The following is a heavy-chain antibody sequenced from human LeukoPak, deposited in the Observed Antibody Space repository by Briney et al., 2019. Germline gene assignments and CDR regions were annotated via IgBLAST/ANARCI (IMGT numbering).Heavy chain of an antibody. J-gene: IGHJ6*02. V-gene: IGHV3-53*01. D-gene: IGHD3-10*01. Sequence: GGSLRLSCAASGFTFSSHAMSWVRQAPGKGLEWVSVVYTDGTTYYADSVKGRFTISRDNSKNTLYLQMNSLRAEDTAVYYCARKYYSLDVWGQGTTVTVSS. CDR2: VYTDGTT. CDR1: GFTFSSHA. CDR3: ARKYYSLDV.